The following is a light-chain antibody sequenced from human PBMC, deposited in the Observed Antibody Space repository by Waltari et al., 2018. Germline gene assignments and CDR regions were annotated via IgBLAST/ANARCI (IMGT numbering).Light chain of an antibody. CDR1: SIDVETDNI. Sequence: QSALTQPASVSGSPGQSFTIPCTGVSIDVETDNIVACYQQYPGKAPKLMIYEASKRPSGVSNRFSGSKSGNTASLTISGLQAEDEADYFCCSYVGSSTSYVFGIGTKVTVL. CDR2: EAS. J-gene: IGLJ1*01. CDR3: CSYVGSSTSYV. V-gene: IGLV2-23*01.